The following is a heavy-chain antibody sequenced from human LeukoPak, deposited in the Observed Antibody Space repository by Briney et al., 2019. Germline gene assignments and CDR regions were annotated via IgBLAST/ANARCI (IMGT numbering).Heavy chain of an antibody. D-gene: IGHD3-22*01. J-gene: IGHJ4*02. CDR1: GGSISSGGYY. CDR2: IYYSGST. V-gene: IGHV4-31*03. CDR3: ARGSSGYFDY. Sequence: PSQTLSLTCTVSGGSISSGGYYWSWIRQHPGKGLEWIGYIYYSGSTYYNPSLKSRVTISVDRSKNQFSLKLSSVTAADTAVYYCARGSSGYFDYWGQGTLVTVSS.